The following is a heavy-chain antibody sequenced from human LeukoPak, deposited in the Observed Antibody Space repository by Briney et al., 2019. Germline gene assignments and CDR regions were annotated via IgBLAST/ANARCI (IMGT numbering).Heavy chain of an antibody. Sequence: GGSLRLSCAASGFTFKNAWMSWVRQAPGKGLEWVSAISGSGGSTYYADSVKGRFTISRDNSKNTLYLQMNSLRAEDTAVYYCAKARRRMVYYFDYWGQGTLVTVSS. J-gene: IGHJ4*02. CDR2: ISGSGGST. CDR3: AKARRRMVYYFDY. D-gene: IGHD2-8*01. CDR1: GFTFKNAW. V-gene: IGHV3-23*01.